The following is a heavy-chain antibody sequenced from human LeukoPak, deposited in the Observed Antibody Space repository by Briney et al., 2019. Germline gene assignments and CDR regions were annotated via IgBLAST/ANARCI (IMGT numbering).Heavy chain of an antibody. CDR3: AKDRYYYDSSGHADY. Sequence: GGSLRLSCAASGFTFSSYGMHWVRQAPGKGLEWVAFIRYDGSNKYYADSVKGRFTISRDNSKNTLYLQMNSLRAEDTAVYYCAKDRYYYDSSGHADYWGQGTLVTVSS. J-gene: IGHJ4*02. V-gene: IGHV3-30*02. D-gene: IGHD3-22*01. CDR1: GFTFSSYG. CDR2: IRYDGSNK.